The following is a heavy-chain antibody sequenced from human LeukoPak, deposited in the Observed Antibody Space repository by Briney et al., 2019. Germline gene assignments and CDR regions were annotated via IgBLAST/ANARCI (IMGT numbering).Heavy chain of an antibody. J-gene: IGHJ4*02. CDR3: AKGVITMVRGVFDY. CDR2: ISSTGGST. D-gene: IGHD3-10*01. CDR1: GFTFSSYA. Sequence: GGSLRLSCAASGFTFSSYAMSWVRQAPGKGLEWVSTISSTGGSTYYADSVKGRFTISRDNSKNTLYLQMNSLRAEDTAIYYCAKGVITMVRGVFDYWGQGTLVTVSS. V-gene: IGHV3-23*01.